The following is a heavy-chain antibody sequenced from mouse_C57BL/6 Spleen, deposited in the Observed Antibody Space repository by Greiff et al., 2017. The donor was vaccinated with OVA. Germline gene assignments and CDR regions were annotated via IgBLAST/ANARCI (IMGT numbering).Heavy chain of an antibody. CDR3: ARDDYGSRFAY. J-gene: IGHJ3*01. CDR1: GYAFSSYW. V-gene: IGHV1-80*01. CDR2: IYPGDGDT. D-gene: IGHD1-1*01. Sequence: VQLQESGAELVKPGASVKISCKASGYAFSSYWMNWVKQRPGKGLEWIGQIYPGDGDTNYNGKFKGQATLTADKSSSTAYMQLSSLTSEDSAVYFCARDDYGSRFAYWGQGTLVTVSA.